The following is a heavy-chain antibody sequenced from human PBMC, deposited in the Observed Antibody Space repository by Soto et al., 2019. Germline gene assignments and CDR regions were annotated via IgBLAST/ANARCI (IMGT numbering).Heavy chain of an antibody. V-gene: IGHV4-34*01. CDR3: ARGEYSSSSSHYMDV. CDR1: GGSFSGYY. Sequence: SETLSLTCAVYGGSFSGYYWSWIRQPPGKGLGWIGEINHSGSTNYNPSLKSRVTISVDTSKNQFSLKLSSVTAAYTAVYYCARGEYSSSSSHYMDVWGKGTTVTVSS. D-gene: IGHD6-6*01. J-gene: IGHJ6*03. CDR2: INHSGST.